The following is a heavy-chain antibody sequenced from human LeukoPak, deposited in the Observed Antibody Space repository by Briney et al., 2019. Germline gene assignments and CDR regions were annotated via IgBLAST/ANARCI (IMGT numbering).Heavy chain of an antibody. CDR2: ISYDGSNK. Sequence: PGRSLRLSCAASGFTFSSYGMHWVRQAPGKGLEWVAVISYDGSNKYYADSVKGRFTLSRDNSKNTLYLQMNSLRAEDTAIYYCAKGEEYYDNVGCFDYWGQGTLVTVSS. CDR3: AKGEEYYDNVGCFDY. J-gene: IGHJ4*02. D-gene: IGHD3-22*01. V-gene: IGHV3-30*18. CDR1: GFTFSSYG.